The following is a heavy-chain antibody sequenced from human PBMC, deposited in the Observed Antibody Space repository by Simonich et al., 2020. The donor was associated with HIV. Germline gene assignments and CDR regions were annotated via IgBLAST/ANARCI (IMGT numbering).Heavy chain of an antibody. V-gene: IGHV3-74*01. D-gene: IGHD3-22*01. Sequence: EYGGGLVQPGGSLRLSCAASGFTFSSFWMHWVRQAPGKGLVWVSRISRDGSNRNFADSVKGRFTSSRDNAKNSLYLQMNSLRAEDTAVYYCARGRYYYDSIGSRRNHHYYYMDVWGKGTTVTVSS. CDR2: ISRDGSNR. CDR1: GFTFSSFW. CDR3: ARGRYYYDSIGSRRNHHYYYMDV. J-gene: IGHJ6*03.